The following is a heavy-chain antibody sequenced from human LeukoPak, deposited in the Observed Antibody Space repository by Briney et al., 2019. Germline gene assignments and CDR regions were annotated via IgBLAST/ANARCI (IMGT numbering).Heavy chain of an antibody. CDR3: AREHDLRGYSYGDFDY. Sequence: GGSLRLSCAASGFTLSSYSMNWVRQAPGKGLEWVSSISSSSSYIYYADSVKGRFTISRDNAKNSLYLQMNSLRAEDTAVYSCAREHDLRGYSYGDFDYWGQGTLVTVSS. J-gene: IGHJ4*02. CDR2: ISSSSSYI. V-gene: IGHV3-21*01. D-gene: IGHD5-18*01. CDR1: GFTLSSYS.